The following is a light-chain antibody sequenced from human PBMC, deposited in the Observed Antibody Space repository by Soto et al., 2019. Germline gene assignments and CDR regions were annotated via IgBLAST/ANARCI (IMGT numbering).Light chain of an antibody. J-gene: IGKJ4*01. Sequence: EIVLTQSPATLSLSPGERATLSCRASQSVSSYLAWYQQKPGQAPRLLIYDASNRATGIPARFIGSGYATDFNLTISSLEPEDFAVYYCQQRSDWPLTFGGGTKVDIK. CDR1: QSVSSY. CDR3: QQRSDWPLT. CDR2: DAS. V-gene: IGKV3-11*01.